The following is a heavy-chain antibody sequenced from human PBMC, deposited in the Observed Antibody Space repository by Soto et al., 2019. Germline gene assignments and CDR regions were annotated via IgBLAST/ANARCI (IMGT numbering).Heavy chain of an antibody. V-gene: IGHV1-8*01. J-gene: IGHJ4*02. CDR1: GYTFTSYD. Sequence: ASVKVSCKASGYTFTSYDINWVRQATGQGLEWMGWMNPNSGNTGYAQKFQGRVTMTRNTSISTAYMELSSLRSENTTVYYCARGSGLHLGKLSSPFDYWGQGTLVTVSS. CDR3: ARGSGLHLGKLSSPFDY. CDR2: MNPNSGNT. D-gene: IGHD3-16*02.